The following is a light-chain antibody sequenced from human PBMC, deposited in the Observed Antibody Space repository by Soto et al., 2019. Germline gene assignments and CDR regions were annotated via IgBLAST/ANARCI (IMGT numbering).Light chain of an antibody. V-gene: IGKV1-5*01. J-gene: IGKJ3*01. Sequence: DIQMTQSPSTLSASVGDRVTITCRASQSIGTYLAWYQQKPGKAPKLLISDASNLESGVPSRFSGSGSGTDFTLTISSLQPEDFATYYCQQFNNYLFTFGPGTKVDIK. CDR2: DAS. CDR3: QQFNNYLFT. CDR1: QSIGTY.